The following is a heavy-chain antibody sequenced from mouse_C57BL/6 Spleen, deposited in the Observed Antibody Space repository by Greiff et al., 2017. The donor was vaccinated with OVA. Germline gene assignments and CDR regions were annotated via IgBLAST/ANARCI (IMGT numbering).Heavy chain of an antibody. CDR2: IYPGDGDT. V-gene: IGHV1-82*01. D-gene: IGHD4-1*01. Sequence: VQLQQSGPELVKPGASVKISCKASGYAFSSSWMNWVKQRPGKGLEWIGRIYPGDGDTNYNGKFKGKATLTADKSSSTAYMQLSSLTSEDSAVYFCAREDWESLDYWGQGTTLTGSS. J-gene: IGHJ2*01. CDR3: AREDWESLDY. CDR1: GYAFSSSW.